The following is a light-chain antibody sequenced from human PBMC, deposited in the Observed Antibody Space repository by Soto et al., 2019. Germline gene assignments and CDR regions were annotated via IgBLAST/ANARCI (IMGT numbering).Light chain of an antibody. V-gene: IGKV3D-20*02. CDR1: QSVSSSY. J-gene: IGKJ4*01. CDR3: QQRSNWPLT. CDR2: GAS. Sequence: DSVFTRCPCTLSLSPGERDTLSCRASQSVSSSYLAWYQQKPGQAPRLLIYGASSRATGIPDRFSGSGSGTDFTLTISSLEPEDFAVYYCQQRSNWPLTFGGGTKVDIK.